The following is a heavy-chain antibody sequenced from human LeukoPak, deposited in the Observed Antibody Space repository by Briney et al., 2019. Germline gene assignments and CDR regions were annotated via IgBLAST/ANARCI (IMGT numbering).Heavy chain of an antibody. D-gene: IGHD3-3*01. CDR3: AVYYDFWSGYRFFDY. CDR2: IYPGDSDT. Sequence: KHGESLQISCKGSGYSFTSYWIGWVRQLPGKGLEWMGIIYPGDSDTRYSPSFQGQVTISADKSISTAYLQWSSLKASDTAMYYCAVYYDFWSGYRFFDYWGQGTLVTVSS. CDR1: GYSFTSYW. J-gene: IGHJ4*02. V-gene: IGHV5-51*01.